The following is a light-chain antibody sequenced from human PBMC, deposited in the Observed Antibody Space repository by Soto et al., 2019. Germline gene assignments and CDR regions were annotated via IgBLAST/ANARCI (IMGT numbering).Light chain of an antibody. CDR2: DVS. Sequence: QSVLTQPASVSGSPGQSITISCTGTSSDVGGYDYVSWYQHHPGKAPRVMIFDVSNRPSGVSSRFSGSKSGNTASLTISGLQAEDEADYYCSSYSSSSTNYLFGTGTKVTV. CDR3: SSYSSSSTNYL. V-gene: IGLV2-14*01. J-gene: IGLJ1*01. CDR1: SSDVGGYDY.